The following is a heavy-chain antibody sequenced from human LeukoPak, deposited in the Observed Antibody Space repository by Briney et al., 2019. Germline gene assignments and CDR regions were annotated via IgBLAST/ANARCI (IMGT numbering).Heavy chain of an antibody. V-gene: IGHV3-7*05. CDR2: IKQDGSET. CDR3: ARDCSNGVCSTYQTFDI. Sequence: PGGSLRLSCTASGXTFSNYWTSWVRQTPEKGLEWVANIKQDGSETVYVGSVKGRFTISRDNAKNSLYLQMDSLRAEDTAVYYCARDCSNGVCSTYQTFDIWGQGTVVTVSS. J-gene: IGHJ3*02. CDR1: GXTFSNYW. D-gene: IGHD2-8*01.